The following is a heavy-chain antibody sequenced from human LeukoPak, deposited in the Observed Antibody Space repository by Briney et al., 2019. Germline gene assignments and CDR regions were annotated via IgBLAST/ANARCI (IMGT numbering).Heavy chain of an antibody. CDR1: GFTFSTFS. J-gene: IGHJ4*02. D-gene: IGHD2-21*01. V-gene: IGHV3-23*01. Sequence: GGSLRLSCAASGFTFSTFSMSWVRQAPGKGLEWVSAISGSGGSTYYADSVKGRFTISRDNSKNTLYLQMNSLRAEDTAVYYCAKDLDGGDIYYFDYWGQETLVTVSS. CDR3: AKDLDGGDIYYFDY. CDR2: ISGSGGST.